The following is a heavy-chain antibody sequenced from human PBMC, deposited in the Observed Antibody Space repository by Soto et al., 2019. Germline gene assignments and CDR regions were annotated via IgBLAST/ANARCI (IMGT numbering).Heavy chain of an antibody. CDR2: INPNSGGT. V-gene: IGHV1-2*04. D-gene: IGHD5-18*01. J-gene: IGHJ4*02. CDR1: GYTFTGYY. Sequence: ASVKVSCKASGYTFTGYYMHWVRQAPGQGLEWMGWINPNSGGTNYAQKFQGWVTMTRDTSISTAYMELSRLRSDDTAVYYCARELPPEIYSYGSYYFDYWGQGTLVTVSS. CDR3: ARELPPEIYSYGSYYFDY.